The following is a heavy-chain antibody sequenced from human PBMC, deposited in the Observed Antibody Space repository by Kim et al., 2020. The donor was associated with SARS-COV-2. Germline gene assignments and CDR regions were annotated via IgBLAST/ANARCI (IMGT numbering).Heavy chain of an antibody. D-gene: IGHD4-17*01. CDR3: ARTGTFGDYGDYVED. CDR2: IIPIFGTA. Sequence: SVKVSCKASGGTFSSYAISWVRQAPGQGLEWMGGIIPIFGTANYAQKFQGRVTITADESTSTAYMELSSMRSEDTAVYYCARTGTFGDYGDYVEDWGQGTLVTVSS. J-gene: IGHJ4*02. V-gene: IGHV1-69*13. CDR1: GGTFSSYA.